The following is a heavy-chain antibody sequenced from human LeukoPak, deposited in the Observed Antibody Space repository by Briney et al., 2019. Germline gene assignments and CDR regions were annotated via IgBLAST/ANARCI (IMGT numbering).Heavy chain of an antibody. Sequence: GGSLRLSCAASGFTFSSYGMSWVRQAPGKGLEWVSGINWNGGRTGYADSMKGRFIISRDNAKNSLYLQVNSLRAEDTALYYCARNFGGGDSSGPYYWGQGTLVTVSS. D-gene: IGHD3-22*01. V-gene: IGHV3-20*04. CDR1: GFTFSSYG. CDR2: INWNGGRT. J-gene: IGHJ4*02. CDR3: ARNFGGGDSSGPYY.